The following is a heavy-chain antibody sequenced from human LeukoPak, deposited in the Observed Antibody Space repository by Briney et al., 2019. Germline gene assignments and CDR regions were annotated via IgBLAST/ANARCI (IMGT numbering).Heavy chain of an antibody. CDR3: ARGRFVRQWLVPFGQDV. V-gene: IGHV4-34*01. D-gene: IGHD6-19*01. CDR2: INHSGST. J-gene: IGHJ6*02. Sequence: PSETLSLTCTVSGGSISSYYWSWIRQPPGKGLEWIGEINHSGSTNYNPSLKSRVTISVDTSKNQFSLKLSSVTAADTAVYYCARGRFVRQWLVPFGQDVWGQGTTVTVSS. CDR1: GGSISSYY.